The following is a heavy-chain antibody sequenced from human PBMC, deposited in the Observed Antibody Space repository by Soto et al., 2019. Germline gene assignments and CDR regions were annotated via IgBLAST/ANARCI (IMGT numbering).Heavy chain of an antibody. CDR3: AKDPRGDEIRNQRRLLLYFDY. D-gene: IGHD1-1*01. V-gene: IGHV3-30*18. J-gene: IGHJ4*02. Sequence: GGSLRLSCAASGFTFSSYGMHWVRQAPGKGLEWVAVISYDGSNKYYADSVKGRFTISRDNSKNTLYLQMNSLRAEDTAVYYCAKDPRGDEIRNQRRLLLYFDYWGQGTLVTVSS. CDR1: GFTFSSYG. CDR2: ISYDGSNK.